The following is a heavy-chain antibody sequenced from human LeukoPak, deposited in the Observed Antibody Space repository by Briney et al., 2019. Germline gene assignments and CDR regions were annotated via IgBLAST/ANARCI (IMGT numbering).Heavy chain of an antibody. J-gene: IGHJ4*02. Sequence: PGGSLRLSCAASGFTFSSYGMHWVRQAPGKGLEWVAVISYDGSNKYYADSVKGRFTISRDNSKNTLYLQMNSLRAEDTAVYYCANPGIAVAHYWGQGTLVTVSS. D-gene: IGHD6-19*01. V-gene: IGHV3-30*18. CDR2: ISYDGSNK. CDR3: ANPGIAVAHY. CDR1: GFTFSSYG.